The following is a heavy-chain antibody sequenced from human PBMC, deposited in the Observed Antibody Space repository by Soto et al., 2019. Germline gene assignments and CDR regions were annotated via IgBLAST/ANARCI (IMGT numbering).Heavy chain of an antibody. CDR3: AKTGFWSGYRVVDY. Sequence: SETLSLTCTVSGGSISSSSSYWGWIRQPPGKGLEWIGSINYSGSIYDNPSLKSRITISVDTSKHQFSLKLSSVTAADTAVYFCAKTGFWSGYRVVDYWGQGTLVIVSS. CDR2: INYSGSI. CDR1: GGSISSSSSY. J-gene: IGHJ4*02. V-gene: IGHV4-39*01. D-gene: IGHD3-3*01.